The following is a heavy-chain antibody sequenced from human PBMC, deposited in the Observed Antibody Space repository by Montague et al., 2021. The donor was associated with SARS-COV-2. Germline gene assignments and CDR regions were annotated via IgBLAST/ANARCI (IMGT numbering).Heavy chain of an antibody. CDR1: GGSFSGYY. CDR2: INHSGST. J-gene: IGHJ6*02. V-gene: IGHV4-34*01. D-gene: IGHD2-2*01. CDR3: TREGYQVLWSDYYYYGMDV. Sequence: SETLSLTCAVDGGSFSGYYWSWIRQPPGKGLEWIGEINHSGSTNYNPSXXSRVTISVDTSKNQFSLKPSYVTAADTAVYYCTREGYQVLWSDYYYYGMDVWGQGTTVTVSS.